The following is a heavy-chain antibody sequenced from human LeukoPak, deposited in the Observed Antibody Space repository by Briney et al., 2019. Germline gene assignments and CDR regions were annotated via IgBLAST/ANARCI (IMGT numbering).Heavy chain of an antibody. CDR1: GGSVSSSSYY. CDR2: IYYSGST. D-gene: IGHD3-3*01. Sequence: KPSETLSLTCTVSGGSVSSSSYYWGWIRQPPGKGLEWIGSIYYSGSTYYNPSLKSRVTISVDTSKNQFSLKLSSVTAADTAVYYCARTGLEWLLWVDYWGQGTLVTVSS. CDR3: ARTGLEWLLWVDY. J-gene: IGHJ4*02. V-gene: IGHV4-39*01.